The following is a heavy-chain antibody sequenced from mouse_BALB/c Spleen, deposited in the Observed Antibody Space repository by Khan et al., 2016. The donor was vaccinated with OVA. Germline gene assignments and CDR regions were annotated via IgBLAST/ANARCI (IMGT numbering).Heavy chain of an antibody. CDR3: ERDRIDY. CDR1: GYTFTSYW. CDR2: INPTSGYT. J-gene: IGHJ2*01. Sequence: QIQLVQSGAELAKPGASVKMSCKASGYTFTSYWMHWIKQRPGQGLEWIGYINPTSGYTDYNQKFKDKVTLTSDKSSSTADMQLNSLTSDDSAVYYCERDRIDYWGKGTALTVSS. V-gene: IGHV1-7*01.